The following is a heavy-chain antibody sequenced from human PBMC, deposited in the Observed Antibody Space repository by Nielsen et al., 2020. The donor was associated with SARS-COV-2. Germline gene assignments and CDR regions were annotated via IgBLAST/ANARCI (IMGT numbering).Heavy chain of an antibody. Sequence: GESLKISCAASGFTFSSYGMHWVRQAPGKGLEWVAVISYDGDNKYYEDSVKGRFTISRDNSKKTLYLQMNSLRAEDTAVYHCVRDEVEMATTPGFDSWGQGTLVTVSS. D-gene: IGHD5-24*01. CDR2: ISYDGDNK. V-gene: IGHV3-30*03. CDR3: VRDEVEMATTPGFDS. J-gene: IGHJ4*02. CDR1: GFTFSSYG.